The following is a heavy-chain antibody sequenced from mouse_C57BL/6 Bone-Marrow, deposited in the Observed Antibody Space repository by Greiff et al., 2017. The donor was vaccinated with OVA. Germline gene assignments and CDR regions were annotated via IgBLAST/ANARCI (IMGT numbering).Heavy chain of an antibody. Sequence: VQLQQPGAELVMPGASVKLSCKASGYTLPGYWRHWGKQRPGQGLECIGGIDPSESYTNYNQKFKGKSTLTVDKSSSTAYMQLSSLTSEDSAVYYCARERGFYDYEGFAYWGQGTLVTVSA. CDR3: ARERGFYDYEGFAY. CDR1: GYTLPGYW. V-gene: IGHV1-69*01. D-gene: IGHD2-4*01. J-gene: IGHJ3*01. CDR2: IDPSESYT.